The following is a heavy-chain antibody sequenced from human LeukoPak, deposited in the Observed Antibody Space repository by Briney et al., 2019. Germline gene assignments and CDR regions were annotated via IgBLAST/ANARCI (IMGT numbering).Heavy chain of an antibody. J-gene: IGHJ3*02. D-gene: IGHD4/OR15-4a*01. Sequence: GRSLRLSCAASGFTFSSYGMHWVRQAPGKGLEWVAVISYDGSNKYYADSVKGRFTISRDNSKNTLYLQMNSLRAEDTAVYYCASTSGAIIFDAFDIWGQGTMVTVSS. V-gene: IGHV3-30*03. CDR3: ASTSGAIIFDAFDI. CDR2: ISYDGSNK. CDR1: GFTFSSYG.